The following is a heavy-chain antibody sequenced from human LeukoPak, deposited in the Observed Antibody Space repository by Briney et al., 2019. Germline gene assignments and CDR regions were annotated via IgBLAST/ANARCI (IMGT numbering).Heavy chain of an antibody. V-gene: IGHV1-69*13. CDR2: IIPIFGTA. Sequence: ASVKVSCKASGGTLSSYAISWVRQAPGQGLEWMGGIIPIFGTANYAQKFQGRVTITADESTSTAYMELSSLRSEDTAVYYCATFSGYDGTLDYWGQGTLVTVSS. D-gene: IGHD5-12*01. CDR1: GGTLSSYA. CDR3: ATFSGYDGTLDY. J-gene: IGHJ4*02.